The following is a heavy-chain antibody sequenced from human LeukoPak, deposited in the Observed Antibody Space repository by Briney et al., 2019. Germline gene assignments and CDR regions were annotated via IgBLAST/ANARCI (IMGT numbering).Heavy chain of an antibody. D-gene: IGHD3-22*01. CDR1: GGTFSSYA. Sequence: SVKVSCKASGGTFSSYAISWVRQAPGQGLEWMGRIIPIFGIANYAQKFQGRVTITADKSTSTAYMELSSLRSEDTAVYYCARVRYYDSSGDPFDYWGQGTLVTASS. CDR2: IIPIFGIA. CDR3: ARVRYYDSSGDPFDY. J-gene: IGHJ4*02. V-gene: IGHV1-69*04.